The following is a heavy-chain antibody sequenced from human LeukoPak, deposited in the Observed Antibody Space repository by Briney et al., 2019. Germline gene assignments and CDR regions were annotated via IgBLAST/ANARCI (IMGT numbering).Heavy chain of an antibody. V-gene: IGHV4-4*07. CDR1: GGSISSSC. J-gene: IGHJ4*02. D-gene: IGHD6-13*01. CDR3: GRARVAAGSDADIDY. CDR2: VCNSGTT. Sequence: PSETLSLTCSVSGGSISSSCWSWIRQPAGKGLEWIGRVCNSGTTDYNPSLKSRVVMSIDTSKNQLSLKLTSVTAADTAVYYCGRARVAAGSDADIDYWGQGALVTVSS.